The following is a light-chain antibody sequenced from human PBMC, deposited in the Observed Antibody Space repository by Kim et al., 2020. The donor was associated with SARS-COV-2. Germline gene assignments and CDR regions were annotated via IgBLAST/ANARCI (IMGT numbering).Light chain of an antibody. CDR2: EDN. CDR1: SGNIASSY. Sequence: NFMLTQPHSVSESPGKTVTISCTRSSGNIASSYVQWYQQRPGSSPTTLIYEDNQRTPGVPERFSGSVDSSSNSASLTISGLKTEDEADHFCQSYDDFNRVFGGGTKLTVL. V-gene: IGLV6-57*01. J-gene: IGLJ3*02. CDR3: QSYDDFNRV.